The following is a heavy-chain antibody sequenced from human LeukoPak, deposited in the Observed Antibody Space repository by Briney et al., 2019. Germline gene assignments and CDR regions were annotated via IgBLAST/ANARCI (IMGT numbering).Heavy chain of an antibody. CDR1: GGTFSSYA. D-gene: IGHD6-13*01. Sequence: SVKVSCKASGGTFSSYAISWVRQAPGQGLEWMGRIIPILGIANYAQKFQGRVTVTADKSTSTAYMELSSLRSEDTAVYYCARAAAGQDYWGQGTLVTVSS. J-gene: IGHJ4*02. CDR3: ARAAAGQDY. V-gene: IGHV1-69*04. CDR2: IIPILGIA.